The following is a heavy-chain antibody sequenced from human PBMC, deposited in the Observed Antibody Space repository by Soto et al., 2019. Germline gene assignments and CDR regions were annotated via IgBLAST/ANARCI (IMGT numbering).Heavy chain of an antibody. CDR2: ISYDGSNK. CDR3: AREFVVPAGCYGMDV. J-gene: IGHJ6*02. V-gene: IGHV3-30-3*01. Sequence: QVQLVESGGGVVQPGRSLRLSCAASGFTFSSYAMHWVRQAPGKGLEWVAVISYDGSNKYYADSVKGRFTISRDNSKNTLYLQMNSLRAEDTAVYYCAREFVVPAGCYGMDVWGQGTTVTVSS. D-gene: IGHD2-2*01. CDR1: GFTFSSYA.